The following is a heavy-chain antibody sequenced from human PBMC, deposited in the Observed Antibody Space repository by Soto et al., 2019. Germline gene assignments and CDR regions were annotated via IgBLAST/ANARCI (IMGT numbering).Heavy chain of an antibody. CDR2: FDPEDGET. V-gene: IGHV1-24*01. CDR3: ATRATVGIYYYYGLDV. J-gene: IGHJ6*02. Sequence: VASVKVSCKVSGYTLTELSIHWVRQAPGKGLEWMGGFDPEDGETIYPQNFQGRVTMTEDTSTDTAYMELSSLRSEDTAVYYCATRATVGIYYYYGLDVWGQGTTVTVSS. D-gene: IGHD4-17*01. CDR1: GYTLTELS.